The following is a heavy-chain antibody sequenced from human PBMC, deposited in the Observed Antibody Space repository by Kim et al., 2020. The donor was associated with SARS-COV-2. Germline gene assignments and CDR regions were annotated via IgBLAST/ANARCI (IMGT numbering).Heavy chain of an antibody. D-gene: IGHD3-16*01. CDR3: ARASLSVGGTIIMPYSMDV. J-gene: IGHJ6*02. Sequence: SETLSLTCAVSGGSIRSYCWWSWVRQSPGKGLEWIGEVFHSGITHYNPSLKSRLALSVDESRNHFSLKLTSVTAADTAVYYCARASLSVGGTIIMPYSMDVWGQGTSVTVSS. CDR1: GGSIRSYCW. CDR2: VFHSGIT. V-gene: IGHV4-4*02.